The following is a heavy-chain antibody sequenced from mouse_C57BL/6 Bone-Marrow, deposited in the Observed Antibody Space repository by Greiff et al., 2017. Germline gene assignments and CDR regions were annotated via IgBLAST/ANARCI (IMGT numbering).Heavy chain of an antibody. D-gene: IGHD4-1*01. CDR3: ARSSNWYYFDY. CDR1: GYAFTNYL. V-gene: IGHV1-54*01. Sequence: VQLQQSGAELVRPGTSVKVSCKASGYAFTNYLIEWVKQRPGQGLEWIGVINPGSGGTNYNEKFKGKATLTADKSSSTAYMQLSSLTSEDSAVYFCARSSNWYYFDYWGQGTTLTVSS. J-gene: IGHJ2*01. CDR2: INPGSGGT.